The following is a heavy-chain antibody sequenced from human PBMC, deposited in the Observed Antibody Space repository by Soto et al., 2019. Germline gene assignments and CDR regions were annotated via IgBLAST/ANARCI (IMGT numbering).Heavy chain of an antibody. CDR2: ISGSGGST. J-gene: IGHJ6*02. CDR1: GFTFSSYA. D-gene: IGHD3-3*01. CDR3: AKGVRRAIFGVVTTNYGMDV. Sequence: TGGSLRLSCAASGFTFSSYAMSWVRQAPGKGLEWVSAISGSGGSTYYADSVKGRFTISRDNSKNTLYLQMNSLRAEDTAVYYCAKGVRRAIFGVVTTNYGMDVWGQGTTVTVSS. V-gene: IGHV3-23*01.